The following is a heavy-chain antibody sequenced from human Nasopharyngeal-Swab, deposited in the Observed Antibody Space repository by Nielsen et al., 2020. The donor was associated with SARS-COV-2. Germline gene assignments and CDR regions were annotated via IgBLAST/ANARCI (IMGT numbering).Heavy chain of an antibody. CDR2: INPNSGGT. V-gene: IGHV1-2*06. CDR1: GYTFIGYY. D-gene: IGHD6-13*01. Sequence: ASVNVPCKACGYTFIGYYMHWVRQAPGQGLEWMGRINPNSGGTNYAQKFQGRVTMTRDTSISTAYMELSRLRSDDTAVYYCARDWEQQHDAFDIWGQGTMVTVSS. CDR3: ARDWEQQHDAFDI. J-gene: IGHJ3*02.